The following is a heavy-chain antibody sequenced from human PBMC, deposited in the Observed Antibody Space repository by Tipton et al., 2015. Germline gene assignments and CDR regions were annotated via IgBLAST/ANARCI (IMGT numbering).Heavy chain of an antibody. V-gene: IGHV4-59*02. CDR3: AREVWDTDRSGYDY. CDR1: GGSVSRYY. J-gene: IGHJ4*02. D-gene: IGHD3-3*01. Sequence: TLSLTCTVSGGSVSRYYWSWIRQPPGKGLEWIGCINYSGSTNYNPSLKSRVTISVDTSKNQFSLKLSSVTAADTAVYYCAREVWDTDRSGYDYWGQGTLVTVSS. CDR2: INYSGST.